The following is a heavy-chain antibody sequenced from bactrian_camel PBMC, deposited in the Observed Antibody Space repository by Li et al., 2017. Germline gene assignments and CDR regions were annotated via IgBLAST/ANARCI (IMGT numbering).Heavy chain of an antibody. D-gene: IGHD7*01. CDR1: GHTGRMYC. J-gene: IGHJ4*01. CDR3: AADLVTGGNWGSIDHWSY. CDR2: LASDGST. V-gene: IGHV3S57*01. Sequence: HVQLVESGGGVVEAGGSLRLSCGSSSGHTGRMYCMAWFRLAPGKEREGVVALASDGSTWYADSVKGRFTISKDDLKDTLYLQMNSLKPEDTAMYYCAADLVTGGNWGSIDHWSYWGQGTQVTVS.